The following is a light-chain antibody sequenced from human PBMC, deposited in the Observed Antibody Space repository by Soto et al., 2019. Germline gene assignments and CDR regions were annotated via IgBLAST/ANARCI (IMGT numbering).Light chain of an antibody. CDR2: DAS. J-gene: IGKJ5*01. CDR3: QQRSNWPIT. CDR1: QSVSTY. V-gene: IGKV3-11*01. Sequence: EIVLTQSPVTLSLSPGERATLSCRASQSVSTYLAWYQQKPGQAPRLLIYDASNRATGIPARFSGSGSGTDFTLIIVSLEPEDFAVYYCQQRSNWPITFGQRTRLEIK.